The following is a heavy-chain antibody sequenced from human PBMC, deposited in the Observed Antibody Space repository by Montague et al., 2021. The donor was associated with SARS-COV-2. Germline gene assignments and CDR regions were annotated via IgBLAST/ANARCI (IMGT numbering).Heavy chain of an antibody. D-gene: IGHD2-8*01. CDR1: GYSITRVF. J-gene: IGHJ4*02. CDR2: LHHSGST. CDR3: ARLYLGFNGKMYFFDA. V-gene: IGHV4-59*01. Sequence: SETLSLTCSVSGYSITRVFWGWLRQPPGKGLEWIVHLHHSGSTNFNASLKSRLTMSPDTSKNQFSLQLSSVTAADTAVYYCARLYLGFNGKMYFFDAWGQGILVTVSS.